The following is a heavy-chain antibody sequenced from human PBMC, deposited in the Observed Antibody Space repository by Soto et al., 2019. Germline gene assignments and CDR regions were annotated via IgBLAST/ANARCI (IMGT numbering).Heavy chain of an antibody. Sequence: GGSLRLSCAASGFTFSSYSMNWVRQAPGKGLEWVSYISSSSSTKFYADSVKGRFTISRDNARNSLYLQMDGLRADDTAVYYCARKSYSGDSGFYDYWGQGALVTVSS. CDR3: ARKSYSGDSGFYDY. J-gene: IGHJ4*01. CDR1: GFTFSSYS. D-gene: IGHD3-22*01. CDR2: ISSSSSTK. V-gene: IGHV3-48*01.